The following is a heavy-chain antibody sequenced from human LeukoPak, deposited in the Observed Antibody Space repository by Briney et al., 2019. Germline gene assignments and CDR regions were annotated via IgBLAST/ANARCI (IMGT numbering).Heavy chain of an antibody. D-gene: IGHD3-22*01. CDR3: AKVKVVGYSTFDY. CDR2: FTRNDETT. CDR1: GFTFSNSA. Sequence: GGSLRLSCAASGFTFSNSAMSWVRQAPGKGLKWVSGFTRNDETTSYADSVMGRFTISRDNSRDTLYLQMNGLTAEDTAVYYCAKVKVVGYSTFDYWGQGTLVTVSP. V-gene: IGHV3-23*01. J-gene: IGHJ4*02.